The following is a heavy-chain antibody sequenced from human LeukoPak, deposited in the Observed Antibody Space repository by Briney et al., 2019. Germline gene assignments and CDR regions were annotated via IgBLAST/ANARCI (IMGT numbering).Heavy chain of an antibody. J-gene: IGHJ4*02. Sequence: SDTLSLTCAVYGESFNCYYWSWIRQPPGKGLEWIGDIFDGKSINYNPSLMSRVTISAATSSQQFSLNLTSVTAAYTAVYFCAIGPWATRLNSWAQGALVIVSS. CDR1: GESFNCYY. CDR2: IFDGKSI. V-gene: IGHV4-34*12. CDR3: AIGPWATRLNS. D-gene: IGHD5-24*01.